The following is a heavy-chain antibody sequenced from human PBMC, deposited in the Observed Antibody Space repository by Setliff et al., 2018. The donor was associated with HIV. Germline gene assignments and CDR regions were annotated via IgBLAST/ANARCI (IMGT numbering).Heavy chain of an antibody. CDR2: VDPEDGET. J-gene: IGHJ4*02. Sequence: GASVKVSCKASGYTFTDYYMHWVQQAPGKGLEWMGRVDPEDGETIYAEKFQGRVTITADTSTDTTYMKLSSLRSEDTAVYYCATGRIPGIPAVIVYWGQGTLVT. V-gene: IGHV1-69-2*01. D-gene: IGHD6-13*01. CDR1: GYTFTDYY. CDR3: ATGRIPGIPAVIVY.